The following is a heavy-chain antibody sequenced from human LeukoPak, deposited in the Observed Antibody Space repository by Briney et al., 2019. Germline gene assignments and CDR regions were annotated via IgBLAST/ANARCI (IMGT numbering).Heavy chain of an antibody. CDR1: GGSFSGYY. Sequence: SETLSLTCAVYGGSFSGYYWSWIRQPPGKGLEWIGEINHSGSTNYNPSLKSRVTISVDTSKNQFSLKLSSVTAADTAVYYCARFVGKIAALDYWGQGTLVTVSS. D-gene: IGHD6-6*01. V-gene: IGHV4-34*01. J-gene: IGHJ4*02. CDR2: INHSGST. CDR3: ARFVGKIAALDY.